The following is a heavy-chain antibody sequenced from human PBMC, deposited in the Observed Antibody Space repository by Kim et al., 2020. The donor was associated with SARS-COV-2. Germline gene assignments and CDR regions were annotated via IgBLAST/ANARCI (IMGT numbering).Heavy chain of an antibody. CDR2: ISRSGATI. J-gene: IGHJ4*02. Sequence: GALRLSCSASGFTFSSYEMNWVRQVPGKGLEWLSYISRSGATIDYTDSVKGRFIMSRDNTKNSLSLQMDSLRVDDTAIYYCAREQTTSGFDYWGQGTLVTVSS. CDR3: AREQTTSGFDY. V-gene: IGHV3-48*03. D-gene: IGHD6-19*01. CDR1: GFTFSSYE.